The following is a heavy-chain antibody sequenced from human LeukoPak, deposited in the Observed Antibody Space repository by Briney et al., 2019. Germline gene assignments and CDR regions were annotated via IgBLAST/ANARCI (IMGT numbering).Heavy chain of an antibody. J-gene: IGHJ4*02. D-gene: IGHD1-14*01. CDR2: ISGGGAGT. V-gene: IGHV3-23*01. CDR3: AKDFVRYNIQFDY. Sequence: GGSLRLSCAASGLSFGFYAKSWVRQAPGKGLEWVSSISGGGAGTYYADSVRGRFTISRDNSKNTLYLQMDSLRAEDTALYYCAKDFVRYNIQFDYWGQGALVTVSS. CDR1: GLSFGFYA.